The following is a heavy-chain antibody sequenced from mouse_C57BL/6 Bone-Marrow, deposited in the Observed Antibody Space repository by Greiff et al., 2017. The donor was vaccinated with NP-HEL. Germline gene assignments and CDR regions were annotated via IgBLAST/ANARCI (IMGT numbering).Heavy chain of an antibody. CDR2: IDPNSGGT. D-gene: IGHD2-3*01. CDR3: ASQGDDGYSNYCDY. V-gene: IGHV1-72*01. J-gene: IGHJ2*01. Sequence: QVQLQQPGAELVKPGASVKLSCKASGYTFTSYWMHWVKQRPGRGLEWIGRIDPNSGGTKYNEKFKSKATLTVDKPSSTAYMQLSSLTSEDSAVYYCASQGDDGYSNYCDYWGQGTTLTVSS. CDR1: GYTFTSYW.